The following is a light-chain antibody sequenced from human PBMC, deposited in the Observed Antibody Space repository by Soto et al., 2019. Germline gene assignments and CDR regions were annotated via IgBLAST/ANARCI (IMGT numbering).Light chain of an antibody. V-gene: IGKV3D-20*02. CDR2: DTS. J-gene: IGKJ4*01. CDR1: QSLTNSF. CDR3: QQHINWPLT. Sequence: EFVLTQSPGTLSLSPGERATLSCRASQSLTNSFIAWYQQKPGQAPRLLIYDTSSRASGIPARFSGSGSGADFTLTISSLEPEDFALYYCQQHINWPLTFGGGTKVDIK.